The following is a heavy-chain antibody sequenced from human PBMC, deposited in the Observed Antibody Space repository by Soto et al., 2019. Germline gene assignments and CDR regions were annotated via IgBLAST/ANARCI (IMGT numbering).Heavy chain of an antibody. CDR1: GFTFSSYA. V-gene: IGHV3-64D*06. CDR2: ITSNGGST. J-gene: IGHJ4*02. D-gene: IGHD2-21*02. CDR3: VKDRELVEVTPAYYFDY. Sequence: PGGSLRLSCSVSGFTFSSYAMHWFRQAPGKGLEYVSAITSNGGSTYYADSVKGRFTISRDNSKNTLYLQMSSLRAEDTAVYYCVKDRELVEVTPAYYFDYWGQGTLVTVSS.